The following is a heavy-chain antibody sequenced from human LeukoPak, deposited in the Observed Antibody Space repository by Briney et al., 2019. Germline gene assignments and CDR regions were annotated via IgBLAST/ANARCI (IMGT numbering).Heavy chain of an antibody. CDR1: GGTFSSYA. V-gene: IGHV1-69*04. CDR3: ARTIVGATTVLDY. Sequence: GASVKVSCKASGGTFSSYAISWVRQAPGQGLEWMGRIIPILGIANYAQKFQGRVTITADKSTSTAYMELSSLRSEDTAGYYCARTIVGATTVLDYWGQGTLVTVSS. CDR2: IIPILGIA. J-gene: IGHJ4*02. D-gene: IGHD1-26*01.